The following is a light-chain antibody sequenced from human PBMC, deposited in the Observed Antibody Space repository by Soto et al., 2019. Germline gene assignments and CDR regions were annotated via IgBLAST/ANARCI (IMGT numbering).Light chain of an antibody. J-gene: IGKJ1*01. CDR3: QQYYHWRT. V-gene: IGKV3-15*01. CDR1: RDIGTK. Sequence: ELVLTQSPGTLSLSPGKRAALSGRARRDIGTKLAWYQQTPGQAPRLLMYEVSTRASAAPARFSGSWSGSEFTLTISSLQSEDFAIYFCQQYYHWRTFGQGTKV. CDR2: EVS.